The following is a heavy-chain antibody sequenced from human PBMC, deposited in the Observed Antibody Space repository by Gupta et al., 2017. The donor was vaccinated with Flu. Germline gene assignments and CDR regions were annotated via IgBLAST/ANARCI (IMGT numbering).Heavy chain of an antibody. D-gene: IGHD2-8*02. CDR1: GGSFSGYY. V-gene: IGHV4-34*01. CDR3: ARGNYWLQFDY. Sequence: TCAVSGGSFSGYYWNWSHQTPGKGLEWIGEINDSGSTNYNPSLKSRVSISADTSKNKFSLKLNAVTAADTAVYYCARGNYWLQFDYWGQGTLVTVSS. CDR2: INDSGST. J-gene: IGHJ4*02.